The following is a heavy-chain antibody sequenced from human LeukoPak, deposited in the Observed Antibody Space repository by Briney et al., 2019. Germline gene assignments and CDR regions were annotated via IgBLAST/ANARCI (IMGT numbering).Heavy chain of an antibody. Sequence: GGSLRLSCAASGFTFSIYAMSWVRQTPGKGLEWVSSITSRDGTTCYADSVKGRFTISRDNSENTLYLQMNSLRAEDSALYYCARDRPNYYGSDGHYYRRDGDYWGQGTLVTVSS. CDR1: GFTFSIYA. CDR3: ARDRPNYYGSDGHYYRRDGDY. J-gene: IGHJ4*02. V-gene: IGHV3-23*01. D-gene: IGHD3-22*01. CDR2: ITSRDGTT.